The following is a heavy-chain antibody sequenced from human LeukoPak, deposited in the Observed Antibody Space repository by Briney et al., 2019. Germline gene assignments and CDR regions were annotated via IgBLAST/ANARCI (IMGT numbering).Heavy chain of an antibody. D-gene: IGHD1-1*01. CDR2: LSGNGDIT. V-gene: IGHV3-23*01. CDR3: AKDLRGTLSSRGPFEY. Sequence: GGSLRLSCAASGFTFSSYAMSWVGQGPEKGLEWVSALSGNGDITYYADTVKGRFSGSRDNSKNTLYLQLNSLRAEDTAVYYCAKDLRGTLSSRGPFEYWGQGTLVTVSS. CDR1: GFTFSSYA. J-gene: IGHJ4*02.